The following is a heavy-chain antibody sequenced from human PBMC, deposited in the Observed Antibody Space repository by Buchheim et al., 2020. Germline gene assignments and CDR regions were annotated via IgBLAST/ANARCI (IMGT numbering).Heavy chain of an antibody. V-gene: IGHV3-23*01. Sequence: EVQLLESGGGLIQPGGSLRLSCAASGFTFSNYAMKWVRQAPGKGLEWVSSVTGSGSGTYYADSVKGRLTISRDNSEETLYLQMNSLRADDTAVYYCAKDYIWGSYRSEVDFWGQGTL. J-gene: IGHJ4*02. CDR1: GFTFSNYA. CDR3: AKDYIWGSYRSEVDF. CDR2: VTGSGSGT. D-gene: IGHD3-16*02.